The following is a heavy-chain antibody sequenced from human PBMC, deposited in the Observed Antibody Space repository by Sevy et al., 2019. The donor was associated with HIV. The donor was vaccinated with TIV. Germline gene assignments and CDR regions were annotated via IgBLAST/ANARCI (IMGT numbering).Heavy chain of an antibody. D-gene: IGHD1-26*01. CDR1: GFTFSYSG. Sequence: GGSLRLSCAASGFTFSYSGMHWVRQAPGKGLEWVTFIQFDGSSQYYADSVKGRFTISRDNSKNTLYLQMNSLRAEDTATYYCARDRFSGSLDYWGQGTQVTVSS. CDR2: IQFDGSSQ. J-gene: IGHJ4*02. CDR3: ARDRFSGSLDY. V-gene: IGHV3-30*02.